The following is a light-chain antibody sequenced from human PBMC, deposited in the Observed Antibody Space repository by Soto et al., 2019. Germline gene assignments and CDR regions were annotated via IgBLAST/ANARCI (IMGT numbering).Light chain of an antibody. J-gene: IGKJ4*01. CDR1: QSVSSY. V-gene: IGKV3-11*01. CDR3: QQSYSTPLT. CDR2: DAF. Sequence: EIVLTQSPATLSLSPGERATLSCRASQSVSSYLVWYQQKPGQAPRLLIFDAFNRATGIPARFSGSGSGTDFTLTISSLQPEDFATYYCQQSYSTPLTFGGGTKVEIK.